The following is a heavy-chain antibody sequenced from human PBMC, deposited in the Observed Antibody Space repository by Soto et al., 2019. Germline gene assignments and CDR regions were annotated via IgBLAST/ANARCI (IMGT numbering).Heavy chain of an antibody. V-gene: IGHV3-21*01. CDR1: GFTFSSYS. Sequence: EVQLVESGGGLVKPGGSLRLSCAASGFTFSSYSMNWVRQAPGKGLEWVSSISSSSSYIYYADSVEGRFTISRDNAKNSLYLQMNSLRAEDTAVYYCAREGSFYYGSGSYYRGFYYYYGMDVWGQGTTVTVSS. CDR3: AREGSFYYGSGSYYRGFYYYYGMDV. CDR2: ISSSSSYI. J-gene: IGHJ6*02. D-gene: IGHD3-10*01.